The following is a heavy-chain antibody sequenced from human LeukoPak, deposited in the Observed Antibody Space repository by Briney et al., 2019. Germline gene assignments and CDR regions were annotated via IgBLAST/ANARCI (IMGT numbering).Heavy chain of an antibody. J-gene: IGHJ4*02. CDR3: ARASYSYDINGWVPFDY. D-gene: IGHD3-22*01. Sequence: SETLSLTCSVDGWSFSGYYWSWIRHPPGKGREWIGEINHSGSTNYNPSLTSRVTISVDTYKKQFSLRLSSVPAADTAVYYCARASYSYDINGWVPFDYWGQGTLVTVS. CDR1: GWSFSGYY. V-gene: IGHV4-34*01. CDR2: INHSGST.